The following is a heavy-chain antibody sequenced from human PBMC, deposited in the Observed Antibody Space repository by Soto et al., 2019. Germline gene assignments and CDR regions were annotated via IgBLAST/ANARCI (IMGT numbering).Heavy chain of an antibody. V-gene: IGHV5-51*01. CDR3: ARLDVDTALDYYYYGMDV. Sequence: PGESLKISCKGSGYSFTSYWIGWVRQMPGKGLEWMGIIYPGDSDTRYSPSFQGQVTISADKSISTAYLQWSSLKASDTAMYYCARLDVDTALDYYYYGMDVWGQGTTVTVSS. CDR1: GYSFTSYW. CDR2: IYPGDSDT. J-gene: IGHJ6*02. D-gene: IGHD5-18*01.